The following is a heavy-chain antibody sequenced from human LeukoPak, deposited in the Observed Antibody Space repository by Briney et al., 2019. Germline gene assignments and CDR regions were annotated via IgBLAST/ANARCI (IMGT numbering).Heavy chain of an antibody. J-gene: IGHJ4*02. D-gene: IGHD3-3*01. Sequence: GGSLRLSCAASGFTFRSYSTNWGRQAPGKGLEWVSYISSSSSTIYYADSVKGRFTISRDNAKNSLYLQMNSLRAEDTAVYYCARERDLPFDYWGQGTLVTVSS. V-gene: IGHV3-48*01. CDR3: ARERDLPFDY. CDR2: ISSSSSTI. CDR1: GFTFRSYS.